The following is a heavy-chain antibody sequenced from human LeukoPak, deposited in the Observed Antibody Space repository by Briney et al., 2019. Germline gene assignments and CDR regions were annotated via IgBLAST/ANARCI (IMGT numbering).Heavy chain of an antibody. V-gene: IGHV4-34*01. D-gene: IGHD5-12*01. J-gene: IGHJ4*02. CDR3: ARDGYSGNDGL. CDR2: INHSGSS. Sequence: SETLSLTCAVYGGSFSGYYWSWIRQPPGKGLEWIGEINHSGSSNYNPSLKSRVTISVDTSKNQFSLKLSSVTAADTAVYYCARDGYSGNDGLWGQGSLVTVSS. CDR1: GGSFSGYY.